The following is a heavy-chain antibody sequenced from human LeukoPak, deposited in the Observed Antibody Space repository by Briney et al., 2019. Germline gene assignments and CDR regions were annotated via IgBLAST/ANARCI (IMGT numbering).Heavy chain of an antibody. CDR2: VNLQGST. CDR3: ARDRVVVVPAALPVYYYGMDV. D-gene: IGHD2-2*01. CDR1: GGSITSTNY. Sequence: SGTLSLTCGVSGGSITSTNYWTWVRQPPGKGLEWIGEVNLQGSTNYNPSLMGRVAISVDMSENHISLQLTSVTAADTAVYYCARDRVVVVPAALPVYYYGMDVWGQGTTVTVSS. V-gene: IGHV4-4*02. J-gene: IGHJ6*02.